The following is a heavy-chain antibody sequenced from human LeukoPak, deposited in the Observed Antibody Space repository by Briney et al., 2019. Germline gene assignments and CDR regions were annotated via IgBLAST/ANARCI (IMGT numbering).Heavy chain of an antibody. J-gene: IGHJ1*01. CDR1: GCTFSSYN. V-gene: IGHV3-21*06. CDR3: ARPSVNDYADFQH. Sequence: GGSLRLSCVASGCTFSSYNMHWVRQAPGEGLEWVSSMSSGTSHPDYVHYSESVKGRFTISRDNAKNSLFLHMSSLRDEDTAVYYCARPSVNDYADFQHWGQGALVTVSS. CDR2: MSSGTSHPDYV. D-gene: IGHD4-17*01.